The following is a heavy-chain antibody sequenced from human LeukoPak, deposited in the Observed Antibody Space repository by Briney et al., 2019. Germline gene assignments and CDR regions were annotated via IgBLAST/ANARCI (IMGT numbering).Heavy chain of an antibody. V-gene: IGHV1-69*13. D-gene: IGHD3-22*01. J-gene: IGHJ5*02. Sequence: ASVKVSCKASGGTFISYAISWVRQAPGQGLEWMGGIIPIFGTANYAQKFQGRVTITADESTSTAYMELSSLRSEDTAVYYCARRKNYYDKNWFDPWGQGTLVTVSS. CDR3: ARRKNYYDKNWFDP. CDR1: GGTFISYA. CDR2: IIPIFGTA.